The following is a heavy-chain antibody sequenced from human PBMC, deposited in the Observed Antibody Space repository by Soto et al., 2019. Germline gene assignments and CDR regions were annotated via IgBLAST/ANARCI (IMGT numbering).Heavy chain of an antibody. CDR3: ARYTSPSEPHWYFEL. D-gene: IGHD2-2*01. Sequence: QVQLVQSGAAVNKPGSSVTVSCKASGGTFSSYAIRWLRQAPGQGLEWMGGIIPIFGTANYAQKFQGRVTITADESTSIAYMELSSLRSEATAVYYCARYTSPSEPHWYFELWGRGTLVTVSS. CDR1: GGTFSSYA. J-gene: IGHJ2*01. V-gene: IGHV1-69*01. CDR2: IIPIFGTA.